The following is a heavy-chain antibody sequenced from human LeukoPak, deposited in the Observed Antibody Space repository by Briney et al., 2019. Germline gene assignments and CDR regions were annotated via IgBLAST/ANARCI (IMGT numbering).Heavy chain of an antibody. CDR1: GFTFSSYS. V-gene: IGHV3-48*01. J-gene: IGHJ4*02. Sequence: PGGSLRLSCAASGFTFSSYSMNWVRQAPGKGLEWVSYTSSSSDPIYYADSVKGRFTISRDSAKNSLYLKMNSLRAEDTAVYYCARAYGGNPVDYWGQGTLVTVSS. D-gene: IGHD4-23*01. CDR2: TSSSSDPI. CDR3: ARAYGGNPVDY.